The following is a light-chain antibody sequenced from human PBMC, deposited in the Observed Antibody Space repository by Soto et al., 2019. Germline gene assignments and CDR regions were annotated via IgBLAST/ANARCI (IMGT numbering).Light chain of an antibody. CDR3: QKRSNWIT. V-gene: IGKV3D-20*02. Sequence: DIVLTQSPGTLSLSPGERATLSCRASETVNSNYLAWYQHKRGQAPRLLIYGASSRATGIPDRFSGSGSGTDFTLTISTLQPEDFAVYYSQKRSNWITFGQGTRLENK. J-gene: IGKJ5*01. CDR1: ETVNSNY. CDR2: GAS.